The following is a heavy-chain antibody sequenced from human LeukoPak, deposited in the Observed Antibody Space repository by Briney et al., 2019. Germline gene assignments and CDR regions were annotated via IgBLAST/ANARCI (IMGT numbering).Heavy chain of an antibody. CDR2: ISGSGGST. D-gene: IGHD3-9*01. V-gene: IGHV3-23*01. J-gene: IGHJ5*02. Sequence: GGSLRLSCAAPGFTFSSYAMSWVRQAPGKGLEWVSAISGSGGSTYYADSVKGRFTISRDNSKSTLYLQMNSLRAEDTAVYYCAKDFPPLLGLDAAYYDILTGYYIPWGQGTLVTVSS. CDR1: GFTFSSYA. CDR3: AKDFPPLLGLDAAYYDILTGYYIP.